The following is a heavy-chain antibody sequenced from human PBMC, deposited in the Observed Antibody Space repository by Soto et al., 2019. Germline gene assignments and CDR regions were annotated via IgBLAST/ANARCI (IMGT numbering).Heavy chain of an antibody. CDR1: GGSISSGDYY. V-gene: IGHV4-30-4*01. J-gene: IGHJ5*02. D-gene: IGHD2-2*01. CDR2: IYYSGST. Sequence: QVQLQESGPGLVKPSQTLSLTCTVSGGSISSGDYYWSWIRQPPGKGLEWIGYIYYSGSTYYNPSLTSRVTISVDTSTNPFSLKMSSVTAADTAVYYCARWGGIVVVPAAMGYNWFDPWGQGTLVTVSS. CDR3: ARWGGIVVVPAAMGYNWFDP.